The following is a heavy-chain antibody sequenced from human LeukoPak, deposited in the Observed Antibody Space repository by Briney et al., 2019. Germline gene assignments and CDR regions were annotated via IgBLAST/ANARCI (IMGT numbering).Heavy chain of an antibody. D-gene: IGHD3-10*01. J-gene: IGHJ4*02. CDR3: ARKGNVYYYFDY. CDR2: INHSGST. CDR1: GGSFSGYY. V-gene: IGHV4-34*01. Sequence: SETLSLTCAVYGGSFSGYYWSWIRQPPGKGLEWIGEINHSGSTNYNPSLKSRVTISVDTSKNQFSLKLSSVTAADTAVYYCARKGNVYYYFDYWGQGTLVPSPQ.